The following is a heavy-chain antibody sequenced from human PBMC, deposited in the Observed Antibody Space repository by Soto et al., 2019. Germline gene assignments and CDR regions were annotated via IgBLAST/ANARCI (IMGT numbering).Heavy chain of an antibody. J-gene: IGHJ4*02. D-gene: IGHD6-13*01. CDR2: ISSSSSYI. V-gene: IGHV3-21*01. CDR3: ARSPFLFDQQLGLDY. CDR1: GFTFSSYS. Sequence: VGSLRLSCAASGFTFSSYSMNWVRQAPGKGLEWVSSISSSSSYIYYADSVKGRFTISRDNAKNSLYLQMNSLRAEDTAVYYCARSPFLFDQQLGLDYWGQGTLVTSPQ.